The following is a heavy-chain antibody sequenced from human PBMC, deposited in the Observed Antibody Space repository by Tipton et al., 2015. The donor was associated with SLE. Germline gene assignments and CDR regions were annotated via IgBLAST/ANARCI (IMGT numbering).Heavy chain of an antibody. CDR3: VRDGAMVQEVFDY. D-gene: IGHD3-10*01. J-gene: IGHJ4*02. V-gene: IGHV3-7*01. CDR2: IKQDGSEK. Sequence: GSLRLSCAASGFTFSSYWMIWVRQAPGKGLEWVANIKQDGSEKYYVDSVKGRFTISRDNAKNSLYLQMNSLRVEDTAVYYCVRDGAMVQEVFDYWGQGTLVTVSS. CDR1: GFTFSSYW.